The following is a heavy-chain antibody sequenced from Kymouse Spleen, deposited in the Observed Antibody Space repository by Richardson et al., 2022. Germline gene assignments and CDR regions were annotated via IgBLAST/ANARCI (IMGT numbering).Heavy chain of an antibody. J-gene: IGHJ6*02. CDR1: GFTFSGSA. CDR2: IRSKANSYAT. V-gene: IGHV3-73*02. D-gene: IGHD1-7*01. CDR3: TRGGTGTDYYYYGMDV. Sequence: EVQLVESGGGLVQPGGSLKLSCAASGFTFSGSAMHWVRQASGKGLEWVGRIRSKANSYATAYAASVKGRFTISRDDSKNTAYLQMNSLKTEDTAVYYCTRGGTGTDYYYYGMDVWGQGTTVTVSS.